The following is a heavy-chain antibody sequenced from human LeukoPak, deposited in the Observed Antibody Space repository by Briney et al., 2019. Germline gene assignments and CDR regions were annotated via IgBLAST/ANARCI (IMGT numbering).Heavy chain of an antibody. CDR2: ISYNGNNK. V-gene: IGHV3-30-3*01. D-gene: IGHD5-12*01. Sequence: PGGSLRLSCAASGFTFSNYAIHWVRQAPGKGLEWVAVISYNGNNKYYADSVKGRFTISRDSSKNTLHLQMNSLRAEDTAVYYCAKESNGYQMGGYSGIDYWGQGTLVTVSS. CDR3: AKESNGYQMGGYSGIDY. J-gene: IGHJ4*02. CDR1: GFTFSNYA.